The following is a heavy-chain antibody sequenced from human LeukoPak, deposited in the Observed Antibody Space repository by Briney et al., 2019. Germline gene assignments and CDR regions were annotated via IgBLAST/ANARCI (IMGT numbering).Heavy chain of an antibody. CDR2: INHSGST. D-gene: IGHD3-10*01. CDR1: GGSFSGYY. CDR3: ATEPFGEFNDAFDI. J-gene: IGHJ3*02. Sequence: SETLSLTCAVYGGSFSGYYWSWIRQPPGKGLEWIGEINHSGSTNYNPSLKSRVTISVDTSKNQFSLKLSSVTAADTAVYYCATEPFGEFNDAFDIWGQGTMVTVSS. V-gene: IGHV4-34*01.